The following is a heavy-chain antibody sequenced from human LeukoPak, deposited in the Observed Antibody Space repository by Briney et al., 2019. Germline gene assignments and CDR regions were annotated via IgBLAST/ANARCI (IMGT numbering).Heavy chain of an antibody. Sequence: SETLSLTCTVSGGSISSYYWSWIRQPPGKGLEWIGYIYYSGSTYYNPSLKSRVTISVDTSKNQFSLKLSSVTAADAAVYYCARERWLQLPSNYYYYYGMDVWGQGTTVTVSS. D-gene: IGHD5-24*01. CDR3: ARERWLQLPSNYYYYYGMDV. J-gene: IGHJ6*02. V-gene: IGHV4-59*12. CDR2: IYYSGST. CDR1: GGSISSYY.